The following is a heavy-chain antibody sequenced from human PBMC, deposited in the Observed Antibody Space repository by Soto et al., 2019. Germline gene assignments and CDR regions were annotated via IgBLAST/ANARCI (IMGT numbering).Heavy chain of an antibody. CDR1: GGSFSGYY. CDR3: ARGYYDFWSGYYNWVDP. J-gene: IGHJ5*02. CDR2: TTHRAST. Sequence: SDTLSLTCAVYGGSFSGYYWSWIRQPPGKGLEWIGETTHRASTNSTPSRKSRVTISVATSKNQFSLQLRSVTAAETAVYYCARGYYDFWSGYYNWVDPWGQGTLVNVS. V-gene: IGHV4-34*01. D-gene: IGHD3-3*01.